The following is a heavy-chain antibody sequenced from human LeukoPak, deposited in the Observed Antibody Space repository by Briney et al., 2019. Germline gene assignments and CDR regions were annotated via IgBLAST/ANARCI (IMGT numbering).Heavy chain of an antibody. D-gene: IGHD2-2*01. Sequence: GGSLRPSCTASGFTFNTYGMHWVRQPPGKGLEWVAFITYDRGDTYYADSVKGRFTISRDSSKTTLYLQMNSLRAEDTAVYYCYTDIVTVPAPDYWGRGALVTVSS. CDR1: GFTFNTYG. CDR2: ITYDRGDT. CDR3: YTDIVTVPAPDY. V-gene: IGHV3-30*02. J-gene: IGHJ4*02.